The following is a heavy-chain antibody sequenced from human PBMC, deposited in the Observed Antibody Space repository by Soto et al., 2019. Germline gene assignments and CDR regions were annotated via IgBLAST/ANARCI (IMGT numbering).Heavy chain of an antibody. CDR1: GFTFSSYG. Sequence: QVQLVESGGGVVQPGRSLRLSCAASGFTFSSYGMHWVRQAPGKGLEWVAVIWYDGDNKYYADSVKGRFTISRDNSKNTLELQMNSLRAEDTAVYYCARDYERNDYYYIDYWGQGTLVTVSS. CDR2: IWYDGDNK. CDR3: ARDYERNDYYYIDY. J-gene: IGHJ4*02. D-gene: IGHD3-22*01. V-gene: IGHV3-33*01.